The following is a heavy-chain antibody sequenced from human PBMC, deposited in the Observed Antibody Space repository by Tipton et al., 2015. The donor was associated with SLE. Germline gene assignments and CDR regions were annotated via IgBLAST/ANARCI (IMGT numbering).Heavy chain of an antibody. CDR1: GGSFSGYY. V-gene: IGHV4-34*01. J-gene: IGHJ6*02. CDR3: ARLPYYYGMDV. Sequence: LRLSCAVYGGSFSGYYWGWIRQPPGKGLEWIGEINHSGSTNYNPSLKSRVTISVDTSKNQFSLKLSSVTAADTAVYYCARLPYYYGMDVWGQGTTVTVSS. CDR2: INHSGST.